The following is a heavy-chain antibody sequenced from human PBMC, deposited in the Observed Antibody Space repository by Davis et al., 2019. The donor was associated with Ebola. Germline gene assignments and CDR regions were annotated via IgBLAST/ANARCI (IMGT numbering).Heavy chain of an antibody. J-gene: IGHJ6*04. D-gene: IGHD2-8*01. CDR1: GFTFSTAW. CDR2: ISYDGSNK. CDR3: ARDGIIVLMVYPSNDNYYYGMEV. V-gene: IGHV3-30*03. Sequence: PGGSLRLSCAASGFTFSTAWMSWVRQAPGKGLEWVAVISYDGSNKYYADSVKGRFTISRDNAKNSLYLQMNSLRAEDTAVYYCARDGIIVLMVYPSNDNYYYGMEVWGKGTTVTVSS.